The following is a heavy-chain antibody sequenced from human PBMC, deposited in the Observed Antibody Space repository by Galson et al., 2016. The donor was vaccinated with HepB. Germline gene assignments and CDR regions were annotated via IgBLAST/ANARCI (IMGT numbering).Heavy chain of an antibody. CDR3: ARVSRGLGGLFEF. D-gene: IGHD3-16*01. CDR2: IKQGGSEK. CDR1: GFTFSMYW. J-gene: IGHJ4*02. V-gene: IGHV3-7*01. Sequence: SLRLSCAASGFTFSMYWMSWVRQAPGKGLEWVANIKQGGSEKYYVESVRGRFTISRDNSKNTLNLQMNSLRSEDTAVYYCARVSRGLGGLFEFWGQGSLVTVSS.